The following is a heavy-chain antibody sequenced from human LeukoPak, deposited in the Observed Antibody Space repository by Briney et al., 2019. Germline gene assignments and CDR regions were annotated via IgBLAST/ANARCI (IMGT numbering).Heavy chain of an antibody. CDR3: ARDGTSTDDY. CDR1: GYTFSNFG. CDR2: ISGNNDNP. V-gene: IGHV1-18*01. Sequence: ASVKVSCKPSGYTFSNFGISWVRQAPGQGLEWMGWISGNNDNPNYGQKFQGRFTVTTDSSTSTAYMELRNLRSDDTAVYYCARDGTSTDDYWGQGTLVTVSS. D-gene: IGHD2-2*01. J-gene: IGHJ4*02.